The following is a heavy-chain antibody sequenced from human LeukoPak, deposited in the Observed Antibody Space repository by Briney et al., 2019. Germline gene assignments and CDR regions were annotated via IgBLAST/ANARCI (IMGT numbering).Heavy chain of an antibody. CDR1: GFTFGSYA. CDR3: AKVLLAAPYYYMDV. V-gene: IGHV3-23*01. CDR2: ISGSGGST. J-gene: IGHJ6*03. Sequence: PGGSLRLSCAASGFTFGSYAMSWVRQAPGKGLEWVSAISGSGGSTYYADSVKGRFTISRDNSKNTLYLQMNSLRAEDTAVYYCAKVLLAAPYYYMDVWGKGTTVTVSS. D-gene: IGHD2-15*01.